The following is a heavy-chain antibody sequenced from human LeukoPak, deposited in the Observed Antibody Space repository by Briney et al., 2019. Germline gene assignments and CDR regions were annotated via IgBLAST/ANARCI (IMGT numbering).Heavy chain of an antibody. CDR2: IYHSGNT. CDR1: SYSISSGYY. Sequence: SETLSLTCAVSSYSISSGYYWGWIRQPPGKGLEWLGSIYHSGNTYYNPSLKSRVTISVDTSANHFSLRLSSVTAADTAVYYCARRGQGYCSSTRCYLPLEYWGQGTLVTVPS. J-gene: IGHJ4*02. CDR3: ARRGQGYCSSTRCYLPLEY. D-gene: IGHD2-2*01. V-gene: IGHV4-38-2*01.